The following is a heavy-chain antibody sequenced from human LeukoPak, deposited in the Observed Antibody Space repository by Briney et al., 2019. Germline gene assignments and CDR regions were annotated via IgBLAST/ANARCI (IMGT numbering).Heavy chain of an antibody. CDR1: GFIVSDDY. D-gene: IGHD2-8*02. Sequence: GGSLRLSCAASGFIVSDDYISWVRQTPGKGLEWVSVIYSGGATFYADSVKGRFTISRDSSKNTVHLQMNSLRAEDTAVYYCASGGKYCTGGACYGDWGQGTLVTVSS. V-gene: IGHV3-53*01. CDR3: ASGGKYCTGGACYGD. CDR2: IYSGGAT. J-gene: IGHJ4*02.